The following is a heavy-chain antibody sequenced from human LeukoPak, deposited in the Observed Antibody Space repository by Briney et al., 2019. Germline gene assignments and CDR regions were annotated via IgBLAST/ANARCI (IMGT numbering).Heavy chain of an antibody. CDR2: ISSSSSTI. CDR1: GFTFSSYS. J-gene: IGHJ1*01. D-gene: IGHD2-21*02. Sequence: GRSLRLSCAASGFTFSSYSMNWVRQAPGKGLEWVSYISSSSSTIYYADSVKGRFTISRDNVKNSLYLQMNSLRAEDTAVYYCARVESCGGDCYPHWGQGTLVTVSS. V-gene: IGHV3-48*01. CDR3: ARVESCGGDCYPH.